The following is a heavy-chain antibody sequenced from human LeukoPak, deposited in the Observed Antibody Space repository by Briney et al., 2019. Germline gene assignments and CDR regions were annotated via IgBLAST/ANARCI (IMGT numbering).Heavy chain of an antibody. V-gene: IGHV7-4-1*02. CDR1: GYTFTSYA. J-gene: IGHJ4*02. Sequence: GASVTVCCKASGYTFTSYAMNWVRQAAGQGFEWMGWINTNTGNPTYAQGFTGRFVFSLDTSVSTAYLQISSLKAEDTAVYYCARGGPVAGTNFHYWGQGTLVTVSS. CDR3: ARGGPVAGTNFHY. D-gene: IGHD6-19*01. CDR2: INTNTGNP.